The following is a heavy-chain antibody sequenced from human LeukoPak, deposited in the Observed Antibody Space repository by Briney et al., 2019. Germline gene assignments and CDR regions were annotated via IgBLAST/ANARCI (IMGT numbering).Heavy chain of an antibody. J-gene: IGHJ6*02. D-gene: IGHD3-16*01. CDR2: ISGTGGRT. CDR3: AKGLHGGVGYGVDV. V-gene: IGHV3-23*01. CDR1: GFTFSNYA. Sequence: GGSLRLSCTASGFTFSNYAMTWVRQAPGKGLEWVSSISGTGGRTYSADSVKGRFTVSIDNSKNTLYLQMKNLRVEHTAVYYCAKGLHGGVGYGVDVWGQGTTVSVSS.